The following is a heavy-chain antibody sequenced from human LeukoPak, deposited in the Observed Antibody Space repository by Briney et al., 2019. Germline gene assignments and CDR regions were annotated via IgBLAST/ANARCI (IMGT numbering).Heavy chain of an antibody. CDR3: ARGHYSSGWYLDY. Sequence: PSETLSLTCTVSGGSISGFYWNWIRQPPGKGLEWIGHVYDSGSTTYNPSVKSRVIISQDTSKNEFSLKMQSFTAAYTAVYYCARGHYSSGWYLDYWGQGALVSVSS. D-gene: IGHD6-19*01. CDR2: VYDSGST. J-gene: IGHJ4*02. CDR1: GGSISGFY. V-gene: IGHV4-59*01.